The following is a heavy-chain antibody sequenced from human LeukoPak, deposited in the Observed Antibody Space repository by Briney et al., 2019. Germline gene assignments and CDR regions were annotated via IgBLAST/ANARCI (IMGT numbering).Heavy chain of an antibody. CDR1: GYSFTNYW. D-gene: IGHD3-9*01. CDR2: IYPGDSDT. CDR3: ARTYYDILTGYSLSDY. J-gene: IGHJ4*02. V-gene: IGHV5-51*01. Sequence: GESLKISCKGSGYSFTNYWIGWVRQMPGKGLEWMGIIYPGDSDTRYSPSFQGQVTISADKSISTAYLQWSSLMASDTAMYYCARTYYDILTGYSLSDYWGQGTLVTVSS.